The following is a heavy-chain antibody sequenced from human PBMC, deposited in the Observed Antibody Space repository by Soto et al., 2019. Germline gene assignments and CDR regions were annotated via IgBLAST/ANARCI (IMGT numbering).Heavy chain of an antibody. CDR3: ERHRARNWLDP. J-gene: IGHJ5*02. CDR1: GGSISSSSYY. Sequence: PSETLSLTCIVSGGSISSSSYYWGWIRQPPGKGLEWIGSIYYSGSTYYNPSLKSRVTISVDTSKNQFSLKLSSVTAADTAVFYCERHRARNWLDPCGQGPLVTVYS. CDR2: IYYSGST. V-gene: IGHV4-39*01. D-gene: IGHD6-6*01.